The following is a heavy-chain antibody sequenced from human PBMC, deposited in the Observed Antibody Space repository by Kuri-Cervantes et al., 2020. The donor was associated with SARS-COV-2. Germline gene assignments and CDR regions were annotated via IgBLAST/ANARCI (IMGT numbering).Heavy chain of an antibody. CDR1: GFTFSSYS. Sequence: GESLKISCAASGFTFSSYSMNWVRQAPGKGLEWVSSISSSSSYIYYADSVEGRFTISRDNAKNSLYPQMNSQRAEDTAVYYCARDAHSTPGGYWGQGTLITVSS. CDR3: ARDAHSTPGGY. CDR2: ISSSSSYI. V-gene: IGHV3-21*01. J-gene: IGHJ4*02. D-gene: IGHD6-13*01.